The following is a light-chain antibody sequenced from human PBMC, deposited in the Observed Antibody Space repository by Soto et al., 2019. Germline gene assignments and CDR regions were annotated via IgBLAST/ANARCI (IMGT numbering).Light chain of an antibody. CDR2: DAS. J-gene: IGKJ1*01. V-gene: IGKV3-15*01. CDR1: QSVSSN. Sequence: EIVMTQSPATLSVSPGEKATLSCRVSQSVSSNLAWYQQTPGQAPRLLIYDASTRATGIPARFSGSGSGTEFTLTISSLQSEDFAVYYCEQYNNCPQMFGQGTKVDIK. CDR3: EQYNNCPQM.